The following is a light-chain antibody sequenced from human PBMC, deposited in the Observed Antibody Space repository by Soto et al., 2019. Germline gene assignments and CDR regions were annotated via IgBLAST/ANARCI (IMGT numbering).Light chain of an antibody. J-gene: IGKJ3*01. CDR1: QSVSSN. CDR2: GAS. CDR3: QQYDNLPLP. Sequence: DIVLTQSPATVSLSPGERATLSCRASQSVSSNLAWYQQKPDQAPRLLIYGASTRATGIPARFSGSGSGTEFTLTISSLQSEDIATYYCQQYDNLPLPFGPGTKVDIK. V-gene: IGKV3-15*01.